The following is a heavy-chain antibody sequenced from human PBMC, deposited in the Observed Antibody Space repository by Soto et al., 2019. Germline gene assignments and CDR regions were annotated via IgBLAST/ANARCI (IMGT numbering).Heavy chain of an antibody. D-gene: IGHD3-22*01. Sequence: GASVKVSCKASGYTFTGYYIHWVRQAPGQGLEWVGWINPKTGATNFAQRFQGRVTMTRDTSITTAYMDLSSLTSDDTATYYWAKTYDGSGQPSHWFGPWGQGTPVTVSS. CDR3: AKTYDGSGQPSHWFGP. CDR1: GYTFTGYY. CDR2: INPKTGAT. J-gene: IGHJ5*02. V-gene: IGHV1-2*02.